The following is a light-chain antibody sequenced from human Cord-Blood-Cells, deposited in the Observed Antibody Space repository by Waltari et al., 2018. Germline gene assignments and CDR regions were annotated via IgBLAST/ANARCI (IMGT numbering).Light chain of an antibody. V-gene: IGLV1-47*01. CDR2: RNN. J-gene: IGLJ3*02. Sequence: QSVLTQPPSASGTPGQRVTISCSGSSSNIGSNYVYRYQQLPGTAPKLLIYRNNRRPSGVPDRFAGYKSGTSAALAISGLRSEDGADYYCAAWDDSLSGPVFGGGTKLTVL. CDR1: SSNIGSNY. CDR3: AAWDDSLSGPV.